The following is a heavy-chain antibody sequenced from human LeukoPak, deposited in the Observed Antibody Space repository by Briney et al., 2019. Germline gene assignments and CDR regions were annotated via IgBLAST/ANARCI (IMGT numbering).Heavy chain of an antibody. J-gene: IGHJ4*02. CDR2: INHNGST. CDR3: ARSDYGDYEGQYYFDY. V-gene: IGHV4-34*01. D-gene: IGHD4-17*01. Sequence: SETLSLTCAVYGGSFSDYYWTWIRQPPGKGLEWIGEINHNGSTNCNPSLNSRVTISVDTSKNQLSLKLSSVTAADTAVYYCARSDYGDYEGQYYFDYWGQGTLVTVSS. CDR1: GGSFSDYY.